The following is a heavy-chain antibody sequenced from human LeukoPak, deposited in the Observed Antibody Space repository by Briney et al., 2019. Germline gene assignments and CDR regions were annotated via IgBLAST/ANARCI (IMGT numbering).Heavy chain of an antibody. CDR3: ARGRRVYAERPFDY. CDR2: INHSGST. D-gene: IGHD2-8*01. V-gene: IGHV4-34*01. Sequence: SETLSLTCAVYGGSFSGYYWSWIRQPPGKGLEWIGEINHSGSTNYNPSLKSRVTISVDTSKNQFSLKLSSVTAADTAVYYCARGRRVYAERPFDYWGQGTLVTVSS. J-gene: IGHJ4*02. CDR1: GGSFSGYY.